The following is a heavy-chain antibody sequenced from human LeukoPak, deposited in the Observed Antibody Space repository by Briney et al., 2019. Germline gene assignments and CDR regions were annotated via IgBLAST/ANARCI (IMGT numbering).Heavy chain of an antibody. CDR3: ARGRYSSSWYYFDY. V-gene: IGHV3-33*01. Sequence: GRSLRLSCAASGFTFSSYGMHWVRQAPGKGLEWVAVIWYDGSNEYYADSVKGRFTISRDNSKNTLYLQMNSLRAEDTAVYYCARGRYSSSWYYFDYWGQGTLVTVSS. CDR2: IWYDGSNE. D-gene: IGHD6-13*01. J-gene: IGHJ4*02. CDR1: GFTFSSYG.